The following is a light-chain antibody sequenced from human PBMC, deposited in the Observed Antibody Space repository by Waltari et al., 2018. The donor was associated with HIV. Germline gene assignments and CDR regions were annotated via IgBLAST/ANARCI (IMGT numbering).Light chain of an antibody. CDR2: GAS. J-gene: IGKJ4*01. Sequence: DIQLTQSPSSLSASVGDRVTISCRASQTISTYLNWYQQKPGKAPKLLISGASSLQSGVPSRFIGGGFDTDFSLTISNLQPDDFATYYRQQSFSTLLTFGGGTKVEIK. V-gene: IGKV1-39*01. CDR3: QQSFSTLLT. CDR1: QTISTY.